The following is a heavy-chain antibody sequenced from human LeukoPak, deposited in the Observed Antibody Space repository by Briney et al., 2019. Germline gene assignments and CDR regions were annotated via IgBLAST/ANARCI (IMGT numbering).Heavy chain of an antibody. CDR3: ARAQRSSSSDYYYGMDV. Sequence: GRSLRLSCAASGFTFSSYSMHWVRQAPGQGLEWVAVISYDGSNKYYADSVKGRFTISRDNSKNTLYLQMNSLRAEDTAVYYCARAQRSSSSDYYYGMDVWGQGTTVTVSS. V-gene: IGHV3-30-3*01. D-gene: IGHD6-6*01. J-gene: IGHJ6*02. CDR2: ISYDGSNK. CDR1: GFTFSSYS.